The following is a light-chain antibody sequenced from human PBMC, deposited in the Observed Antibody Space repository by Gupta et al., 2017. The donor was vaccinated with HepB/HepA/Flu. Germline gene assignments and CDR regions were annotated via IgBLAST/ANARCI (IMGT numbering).Light chain of an antibody. Sequence: DIQMTQSPSSLSASVGDRVTITCRASQSISSYLNWYQQKPGKAPKLLIYAASSLQSGVPSRFSGSGSGTDFTLTISSLQPEDFATYYCQQGYSTPPRTFGQGTKLEIK. CDR1: QSISSY. V-gene: IGKV1-39*01. J-gene: IGKJ2*01. CDR3: QQGYSTPPRT. CDR2: AAS.